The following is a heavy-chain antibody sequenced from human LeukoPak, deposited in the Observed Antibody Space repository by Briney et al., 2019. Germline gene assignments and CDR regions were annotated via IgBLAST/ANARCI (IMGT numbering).Heavy chain of an antibody. J-gene: IGHJ4*02. CDR2: IWYDGSNK. V-gene: IGHV3-33*06. Sequence: GGSLRLSCAASGFTFSSYGMHWVRQAPGKGLEWVAVIWYDGSNKYYADSVKGRFTISRDSSKNTLYLQMNSLRAEDTAVYYCAKDRGKYSYGYLDYWGQGTLVTVSS. D-gene: IGHD5-18*01. CDR3: AKDRGKYSYGYLDY. CDR1: GFTFSSYG.